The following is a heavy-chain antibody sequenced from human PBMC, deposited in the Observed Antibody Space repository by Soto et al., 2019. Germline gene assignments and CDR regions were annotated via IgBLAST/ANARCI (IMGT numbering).Heavy chain of an antibody. V-gene: IGHV3-49*04. D-gene: IGHD4-17*01. J-gene: IGHJ4*02. CDR2: IRSKAYGGTT. CDR1: GFTFGDYA. Sequence: PGGSLRLSCTASGFTFGDYAMSWVRQAPGKGLEWVGFIRSKAYGGTTEYAASVKGRFTISRDDSKSIAYLQMNSLKTEDTAVYYCTRDTRPINGDYFDYWGQGTLVTVSS. CDR3: TRDTRPINGDYFDY.